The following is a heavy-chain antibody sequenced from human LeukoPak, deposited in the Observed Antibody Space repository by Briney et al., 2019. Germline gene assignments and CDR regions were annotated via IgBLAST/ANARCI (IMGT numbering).Heavy chain of an antibody. D-gene: IGHD2-2*01. CDR2: IYTSGSA. Sequence: SETLSLTCNVSGGSISSYYWSWIRQPAGKGLEWIGRIYTSGSANYNPSLKSRVTMSVDTSKGQFSLKLSSVTAADTAVYYCARDRTVVPAANYWYFDLWGRGTLVTVSS. J-gene: IGHJ2*01. CDR3: ARDRTVVPAANYWYFDL. V-gene: IGHV4-4*07. CDR1: GGSISSYY.